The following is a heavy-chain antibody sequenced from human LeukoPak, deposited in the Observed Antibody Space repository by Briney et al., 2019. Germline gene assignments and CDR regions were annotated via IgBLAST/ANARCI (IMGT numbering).Heavy chain of an antibody. J-gene: IGHJ4*02. V-gene: IGHV1-69*13. CDR3: ARDVRGGLQSSFDY. Sequence: SVKVSCKASGGTFSSYAISWVRQAPGQGLEWMGGIIPIFGTANYAQKFQGRVTITADESTSTAYMELSSLRSGDTAVYYCARDVRGGLQSSFDYWGQGTLVTVSS. CDR2: IIPIFGTA. CDR1: GGTFSSYA. D-gene: IGHD3-10*02.